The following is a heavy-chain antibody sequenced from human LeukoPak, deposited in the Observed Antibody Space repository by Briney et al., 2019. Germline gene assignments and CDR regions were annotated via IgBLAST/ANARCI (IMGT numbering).Heavy chain of an antibody. CDR1: GFTFSSYA. J-gene: IGHJ4*02. D-gene: IGHD3-22*01. V-gene: IGHV4-39*07. CDR2: IYYSGST. Sequence: GSLRLSCAASGFTFSSYAMSWVRQPPGKGLEWIGSIYYSGSTYYNPSLKSRVTISVDTSKNQFSLKLSSVTAADTAVYYCARDHVSSGYFDYWGQGTLVTVSS. CDR3: ARDHVSSGYFDY.